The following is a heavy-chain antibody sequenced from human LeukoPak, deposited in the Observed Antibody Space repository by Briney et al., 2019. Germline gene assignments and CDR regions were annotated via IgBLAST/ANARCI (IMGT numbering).Heavy chain of an antibody. CDR3: AKNTTGGYSDY. Sequence: ASVKLSCKTSGYSFTSSGITCVPQAPGQGLEWRVWINTYNGFSKYARKLQGRVTMTADKSKSTAYMELSSLSSDDTAVYYCAKNTTGGYSDYWGQGTLVTVSS. V-gene: IGHV1-18*01. CDR1: GYSFTSSG. CDR2: INTYNGFS. J-gene: IGHJ4*02. D-gene: IGHD1-1*01.